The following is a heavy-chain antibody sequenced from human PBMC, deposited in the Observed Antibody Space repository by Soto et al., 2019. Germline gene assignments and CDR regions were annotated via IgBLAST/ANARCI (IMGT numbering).Heavy chain of an antibody. D-gene: IGHD7-27*01. Sequence: EVQLLESGGGLVQPGGSPRLSCAASGFTFRSYAMGWVRQGPGKGLEWISTIIGSGGSAYYADSVKGRFTISRDNSXNXXYLQMDSLSADDTAVYFCAKKGSPSGDHSNWYFDLWGRGTLVTVSS. CDR2: IIGSGGSA. J-gene: IGHJ2*01. CDR3: AKKGSPSGDHSNWYFDL. V-gene: IGHV3-23*01. CDR1: GFTFRSYA.